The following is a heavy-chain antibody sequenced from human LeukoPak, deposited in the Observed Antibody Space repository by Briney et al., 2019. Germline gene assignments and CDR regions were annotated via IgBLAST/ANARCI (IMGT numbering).Heavy chain of an antibody. CDR1: GGTFSRYA. J-gene: IGHJ4*02. D-gene: IGHD3/OR15-3a*01. CDR3: ARGRGSRTGSNGDYFDY. V-gene: IGHV1-69*04. CDR2: IIPILGMA. Sequence: SVKVSCKTSGGTFSRYAMSWVRQAPGQGLEWMGRIIPILGMANYAEKYQGRVTISADKSTSTGYMELSSLRSEDTAVYYCARGRGSRTGSNGDYFDYWGQGTLVTVSS.